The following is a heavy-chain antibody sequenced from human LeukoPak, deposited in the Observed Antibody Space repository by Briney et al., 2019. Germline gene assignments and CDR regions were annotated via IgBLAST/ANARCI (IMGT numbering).Heavy chain of an antibody. CDR1: GFTFSSYA. Sequence: GGSLRLSCAASGFTFSSYAINWVRQAPGKGLEWVSAISGSGGTTYYADSVKGRFTISRDNSKNTLYLQMNSLRDEDTALYYCAKAGIGVVGYFDYWGQGTLVTVSS. D-gene: IGHD6-19*01. CDR2: ISGSGGTT. CDR3: AKAGIGVVGYFDY. J-gene: IGHJ4*02. V-gene: IGHV3-23*01.